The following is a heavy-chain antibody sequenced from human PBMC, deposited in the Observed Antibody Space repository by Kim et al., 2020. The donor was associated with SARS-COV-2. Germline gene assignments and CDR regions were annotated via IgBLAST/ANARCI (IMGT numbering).Heavy chain of an antibody. Sequence: SVKVSCKASGGTFSSYTISWVRQAPGQGLEWMGRIIPILGIANYAQKFQGRVTITADKSTSTAYMELSSLRSEDTAVYYCARTLRDGYKLDAFDIWGQGTMVTVSS. CDR3: ARTLRDGYKLDAFDI. CDR1: GGTFSSYT. D-gene: IGHD5-12*01. J-gene: IGHJ3*02. CDR2: IIPILGIA. V-gene: IGHV1-69*02.